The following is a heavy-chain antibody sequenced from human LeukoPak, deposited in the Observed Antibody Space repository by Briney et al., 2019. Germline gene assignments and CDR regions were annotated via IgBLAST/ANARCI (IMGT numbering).Heavy chain of an antibody. Sequence: SETLSLTCTVSGYSISSGYYWGWIRQPPGKGLEWIGSIYHSGSTYYNPSLKSRVTISVDTSKNQFSLKLSSVTAADTAVYYCARWVTTVTTGFDYWGQGTLVTVSS. J-gene: IGHJ4*02. CDR1: GYSISSGYY. V-gene: IGHV4-38-2*02. CDR2: IYHSGST. D-gene: IGHD4-17*01. CDR3: ARWVTTVTTGFDY.